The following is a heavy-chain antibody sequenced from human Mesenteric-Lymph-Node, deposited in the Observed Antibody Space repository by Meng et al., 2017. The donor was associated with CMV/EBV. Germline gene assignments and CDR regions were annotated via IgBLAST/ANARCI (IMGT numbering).Heavy chain of an antibody. CDR1: GFTFSSYS. CDR2: ISSSSSYI. Sequence: EVQLVGSGGGLVKPGGSLRLSCAASGFTFSSYSMNWVRQAPGKGLEWVSFISSSSSYIYYADSVKGRFTISRDNAKNSLYLQMNSLRAEDTAVYYCARGTPLLRWGQGTLVTVSS. CDR3: ARGTPLLR. D-gene: IGHD3-22*01. V-gene: IGHV3-21*01. J-gene: IGHJ4*02.